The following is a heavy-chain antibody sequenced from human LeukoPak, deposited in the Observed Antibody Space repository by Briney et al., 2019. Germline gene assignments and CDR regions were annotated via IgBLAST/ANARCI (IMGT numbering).Heavy chain of an antibody. J-gene: IGHJ4*02. D-gene: IGHD3-9*01. V-gene: IGHV4-59*02. CDR3: ARAGNDWSFDY. CDR1: GDSVSIYY. CDR2: IYYRGNT. Sequence: SETLSLTCTVSGDSVSIYYWSWIRQPPGKGLEWIGYIYYRGNTNYNPSLKSRVAMAVDTSKNQFSLKVSSVTAADTAVYYCARAGNDWSFDYWGQGTLVTVSS.